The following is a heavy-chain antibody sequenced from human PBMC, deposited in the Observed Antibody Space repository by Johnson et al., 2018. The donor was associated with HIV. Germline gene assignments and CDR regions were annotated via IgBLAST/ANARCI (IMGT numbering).Heavy chain of an antibody. CDR2: LYSDGRT. J-gene: IGHJ3*02. V-gene: IGHV3-53*01. CDR3: ARRCSSSSCSHGAFDI. CDR1: GFTVSSTY. Sequence: VQLVESGGDLIQPGGSLRLSCAASGFTVSSTYMSWVRQAPGKGLEWLSVLYSDGRTFYADSVKGRFTISRDSSKNTLFLHMNSLRAEDTAMYYCARRCSSSSCSHGAFDIWGQGTVVTVSS. D-gene: IGHD2-2*01.